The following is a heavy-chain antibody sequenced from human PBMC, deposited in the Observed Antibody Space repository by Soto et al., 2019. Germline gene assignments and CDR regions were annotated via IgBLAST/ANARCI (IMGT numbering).Heavy chain of an antibody. D-gene: IGHD3-10*01. CDR3: ATPYGSGSRPFDY. Sequence: QVQLVQSGAEVKKPGSSVKVSCKASGDTFNFYTISWVRQAPGQGLEWMGRIIPMLGMSNYAQKLQDRVTIIADKARSTAYMQLSSLRSEDTAIYYCATPYGSGSRPFDYWGQGTLVTVSS. CDR1: GDTFNFYT. J-gene: IGHJ4*02. V-gene: IGHV1-69*02. CDR2: IIPMLGMS.